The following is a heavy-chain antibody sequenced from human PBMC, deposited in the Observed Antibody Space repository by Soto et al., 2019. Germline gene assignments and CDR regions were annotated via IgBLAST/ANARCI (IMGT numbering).Heavy chain of an antibody. CDR3: ARDKRRGTTNDY. Sequence: EVQLVESGGGLVKPGGSLRLSCVASGFTFRSYYMNWVRQAPGKGLGWVSSISGSGDYIYYPDSVKGRFAVSRDNAENSLSLQMNSLRADDTAVYYCARDKRRGTTNDYWCQGTLVTVSS. V-gene: IGHV3-21*02. CDR2: ISGSGDYI. D-gene: IGHD1-7*01. J-gene: IGHJ4*02. CDR1: GFTFRSYY.